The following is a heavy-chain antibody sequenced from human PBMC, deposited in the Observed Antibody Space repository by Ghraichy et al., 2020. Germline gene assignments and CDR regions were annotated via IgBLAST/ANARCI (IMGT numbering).Heavy chain of an antibody. J-gene: IGHJ6*02. CDR2: ITPAGDT. CDR1: GFNFRSYD. D-gene: IGHD6-13*01. CDR3: VRGIAAAGSLIDRGDYFYSIMDV. V-gene: IGHV3-13*01. Sequence: AGSLSLSCAPSGFNFRSYDMHWVRHTAGKGLERVSVITPAGDTNYPGSVKGRFTISRERAKSSLYLQMNSLRAGDTAVYYCVRGIAAAGSLIDRGDYFYSIMDVWGQGTPVTVSS.